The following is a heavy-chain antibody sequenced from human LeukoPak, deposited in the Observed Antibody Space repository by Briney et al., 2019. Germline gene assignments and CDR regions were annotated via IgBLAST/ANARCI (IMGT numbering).Heavy chain of an antibody. CDR3: ATVNLHY. J-gene: IGHJ4*02. V-gene: IGHV1-69-2*01. CDR1: GYTFTDYY. CDR2: VDPEDGET. Sequence: ASVKVSCKVSGYTFTDYYMHWVRQAPGKGLEWIGLVDPEDGETIYAEKFQGRVTITADTSTDTAYMEPSSLRSEDTAVYYCATVNLHYWGQGTLVTVSS.